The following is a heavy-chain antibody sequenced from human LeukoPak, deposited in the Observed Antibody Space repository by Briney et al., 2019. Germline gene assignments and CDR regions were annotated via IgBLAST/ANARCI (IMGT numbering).Heavy chain of an antibody. CDR1: GYTFINND. CDR3: AKDIYSSNSIFDY. Sequence: ASVKVSCKASGYTFINNDINWVRQAPGQGLEWMAWIDPKNGNRGYAQNFQGRVTMTTDISINTAYLELSSLRSEDTAVYYCAKDIYSSNSIFDYWGQGTLVAVSS. D-gene: IGHD6-13*01. CDR2: IDPKNGNR. J-gene: IGHJ4*02. V-gene: IGHV1-8*01.